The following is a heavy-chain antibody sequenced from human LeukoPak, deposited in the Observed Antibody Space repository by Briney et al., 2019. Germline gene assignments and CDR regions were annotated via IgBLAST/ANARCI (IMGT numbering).Heavy chain of an antibody. V-gene: IGHV5-10-1*01. CDR3: SRTVVDRQFAVDI. J-gene: IGHJ3*02. Sequence: GKSLKISCKGSGYSFTSYWITWVRQMPGKGLDWLRRIDPTDSYTNYSPSFQGHVTLSADKSLSTAYLQWSSLKASDTAMLYCSRTVVDRQFAVDIWRQGSMVTVSS. CDR1: GYSFTSYW. D-gene: IGHD2-21*01. CDR2: IDPTDSYT.